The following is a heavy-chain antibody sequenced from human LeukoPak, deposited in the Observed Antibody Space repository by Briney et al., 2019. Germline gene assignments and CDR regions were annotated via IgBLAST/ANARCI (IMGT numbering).Heavy chain of an antibody. CDR1: GGSFSGYY. V-gene: IGHV4-34*01. D-gene: IGHD2-2*01. J-gene: IGHJ4*02. CDR2: INHSGST. Sequence: SETLSLTCAVYGGSFSGYYWSWIRQPPGKGLEWIGEINHSGSTNYNPSLKSRVTISVDTSKNQFSLKLSSVSAADTAVYYCARADCSTTCYYFDDWGRGTLVTVSS. CDR3: ARADCSTTCYYFDD.